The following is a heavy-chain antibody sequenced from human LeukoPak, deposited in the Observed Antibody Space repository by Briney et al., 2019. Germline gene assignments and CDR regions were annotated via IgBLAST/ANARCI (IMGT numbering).Heavy chain of an antibody. Sequence: SETLSLTCTVSGVSISSSSYYWIWIRQPPGKGLEWIGEINHSGSTNYNPSLKSRVTISVDTSKNQFSLKLSSVTAADTAVYYCARRLLWFGELFYWFDPWGQGTLVTVSS. V-gene: IGHV4-39*07. J-gene: IGHJ5*02. D-gene: IGHD3-10*01. CDR1: GVSISSSSYY. CDR2: INHSGST. CDR3: ARRLLWFGELFYWFDP.